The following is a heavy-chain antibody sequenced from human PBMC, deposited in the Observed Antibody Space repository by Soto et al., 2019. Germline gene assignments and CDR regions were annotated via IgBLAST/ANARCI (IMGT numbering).Heavy chain of an antibody. CDR3: ARHGSRIVDY. CDR2: IYYTGST. J-gene: IGHJ4*02. D-gene: IGHD3-10*01. V-gene: IGHV4-59*08. CDR1: GGSISSSF. Sequence: SETLSLTCTVSGGSISSSFWSWIRQPPGKGLEWIGYIYYTGSTNYSPALKSRVTISVDTSKNQFSLRLSSVTAADTAVYYCARHGSRIVDYWGQGTLVTVSS.